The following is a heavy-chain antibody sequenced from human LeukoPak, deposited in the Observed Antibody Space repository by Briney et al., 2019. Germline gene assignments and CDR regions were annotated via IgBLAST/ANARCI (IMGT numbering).Heavy chain of an antibody. D-gene: IGHD4-17*01. CDR2: IYTSGRS. CDR3: ARDDFGDSIDY. V-gene: IGHV4-4*07. Sequence: PSETLSLTCTVSGGSISSYYWSWIRQPAGKGLEWIGRIYTSGRSNYNPSLKSRVTMSADTSKNQFSLNLSSVTAADTAVYYCARDDFGDSIDYWGQGTLVTVSS. J-gene: IGHJ4*02. CDR1: GGSISSYY.